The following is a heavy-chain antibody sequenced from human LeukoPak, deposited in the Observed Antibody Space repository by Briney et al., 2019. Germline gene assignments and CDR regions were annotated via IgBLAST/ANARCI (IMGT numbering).Heavy chain of an antibody. CDR3: ATGAGCGY. Sequence: GGSLRLSCAASGFTFSSYWMTWVRQAPGKGLEWVANIKQDGSERNYVDSVKGRFTIARDNAKNSLYLQMNTLRDEDTAVYYCATGAGCGYWGQGTLVTVSS. V-gene: IGHV3-7*03. D-gene: IGHD6-19*01. CDR2: IKQDGSER. CDR1: GFTFSSYW. J-gene: IGHJ4*02.